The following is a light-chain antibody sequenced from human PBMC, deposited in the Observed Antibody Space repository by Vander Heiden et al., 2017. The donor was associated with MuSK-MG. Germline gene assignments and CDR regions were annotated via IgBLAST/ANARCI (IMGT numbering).Light chain of an antibody. CDR2: GAS. J-gene: IGKJ5*01. CDR3: QQDGSSPPIT. V-gene: IGKV3-20*01. Sequence: EIVLTQSPGTVSLSPGERATLSCRASQSVSSSYLAWHQQKPGQAPRLLIYGASSRATGTPDRFGGSGYGTDFTLTISRLELEALAVYSCQQDGSSPPITFGQRTRLEIK. CDR1: QSVSSSY.